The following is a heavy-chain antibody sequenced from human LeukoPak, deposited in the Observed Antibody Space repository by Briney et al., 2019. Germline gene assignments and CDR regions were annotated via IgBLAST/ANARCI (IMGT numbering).Heavy chain of an antibody. Sequence: GRSLRLSCAASGFTFSSYAMSWVRQAPGKGLEWVSAISGSGGSTYYADSVKGRFTISRDNSKNTLYLQMNSLRAEDTAVYYCAKDPGVVPAAIYAVYFDYWGQGTLVTVSS. CDR2: ISGSGGST. D-gene: IGHD2-2*02. CDR3: AKDPGVVPAAIYAVYFDY. V-gene: IGHV3-23*01. J-gene: IGHJ4*02. CDR1: GFTFSSYA.